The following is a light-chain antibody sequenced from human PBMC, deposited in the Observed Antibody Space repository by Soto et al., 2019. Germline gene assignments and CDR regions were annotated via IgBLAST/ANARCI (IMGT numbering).Light chain of an antibody. CDR3: QQYNSYSRT. V-gene: IGKV1-5*03. Sequence: EIQMTQAPSTLSASVGDRVTITCRASQSISSWLAWYQQKPGKAPKLLIYKASSLESGVPSRFSGSGSGTEFTLTISILQPDDFATYYCQQYNSYSRTFGQGTEVDIK. CDR2: KAS. CDR1: QSISSW. J-gene: IGKJ1*01.